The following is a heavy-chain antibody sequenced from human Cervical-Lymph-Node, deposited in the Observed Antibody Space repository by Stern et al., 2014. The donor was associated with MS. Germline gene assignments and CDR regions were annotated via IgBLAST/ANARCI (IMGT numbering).Heavy chain of an antibody. J-gene: IGHJ4*02. Sequence: EEQLVESGGGLVQPGGSLRLSCAASGFTFSDYSMNWVRQAPGKGLEWLSYISSSSSAMYYADSVEGRFTISRDNAKNSLYLQMNSLRDEDTAVYYCAKNAPTLFWGQGTLVTVSS. CDR3: AKNAPTLF. CDR2: ISSSSSAM. V-gene: IGHV3-48*02. CDR1: GFTFSDYS.